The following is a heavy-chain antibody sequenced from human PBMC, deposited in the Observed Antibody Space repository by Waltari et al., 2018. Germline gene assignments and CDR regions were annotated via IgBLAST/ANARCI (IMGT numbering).Heavy chain of an antibody. CDR1: GGSINTNTYF. V-gene: IGHV4-39*01. Sequence: QLQLQESGPRLVKPSETLSLTCTVSGGSINTNTYFWAWIRQPPGKGLEWIGSVYYSWSTDYNESLKSRVTISGDTSKNQFSLNLSSVTAADTAVYYCASQDAAAVAYWFDPWGQGTPVTVSS. CDR3: ASQDAAAVAYWFDP. J-gene: IGHJ5*02. D-gene: IGHD2-15*01. CDR2: VYYSWST.